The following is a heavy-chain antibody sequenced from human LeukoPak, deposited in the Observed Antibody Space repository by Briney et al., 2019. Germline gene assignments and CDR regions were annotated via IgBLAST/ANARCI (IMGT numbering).Heavy chain of an antibody. D-gene: IGHD3-22*01. CDR1: GYSISSGYY. CDR2: IYHSGIT. CDR3: ASSSYDSSGTRGAFDI. J-gene: IGHJ3*02. Sequence: SETLSLTCTVSGYSISSGYYWGWIRQPPGKGLEWIGSIYHSGITYYNPSLKSRVTISVDTSKNQFSLKLSSVTAADTAVYYCASSSYDSSGTRGAFDIWGQGTMVTVSS. V-gene: IGHV4-38-2*02.